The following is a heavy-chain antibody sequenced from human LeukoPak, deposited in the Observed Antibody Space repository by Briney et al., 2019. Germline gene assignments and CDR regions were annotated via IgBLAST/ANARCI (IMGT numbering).Heavy chain of an antibody. CDR2: ISAYNGNT. Sequence: ASVKVSCMASGYTFTSYGISWVRQAPGQGLEWMGWISAYNGNTNYAQKLQGRVTMTTDTSTSTAYMELRSLRSDDTAVYYCARVMGYCSGGSCYDYWGQGTLVTVSS. D-gene: IGHD2-15*01. CDR1: GYTFTSYG. V-gene: IGHV1-18*01. CDR3: ARVMGYCSGGSCYDY. J-gene: IGHJ4*02.